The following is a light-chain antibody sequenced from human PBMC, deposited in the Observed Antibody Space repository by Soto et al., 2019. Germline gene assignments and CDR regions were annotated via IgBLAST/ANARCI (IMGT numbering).Light chain of an antibody. CDR3: QQCVKTTIT. J-gene: IGKJ5*01. CDR1: QSVSSRY. Sequence: DIVLTQSPGTMSLAPGQRATLSCRASQSVSSRYLAWYQQKPGQAPRLLIYGASSRATGIPDRISGSGSGTDGTLTISRLQPEDGAVYYCQQCVKTTITFGQGTRLENK. CDR2: GAS. V-gene: IGKV3-20*01.